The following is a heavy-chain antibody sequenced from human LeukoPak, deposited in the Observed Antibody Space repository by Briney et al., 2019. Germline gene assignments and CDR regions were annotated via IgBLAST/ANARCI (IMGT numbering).Heavy chain of an antibody. CDR3: ARLTPTTLSLYYYYMDV. CDR2: IFHTGTT. V-gene: IGHV4-4*02. CDR1: GGSISSSNW. Sequence: SGTLSLTCAVSGGSISSSNWWSWVRQPPGEGLEGIGRIFHTGTTDYKTSLKGRVTISVDKSKNHFSLKLTSVTAADTAVYYCARLTPTTLSLYYYYMDVWGKGTTVTVSS. J-gene: IGHJ6*03. D-gene: IGHD2/OR15-2a*01.